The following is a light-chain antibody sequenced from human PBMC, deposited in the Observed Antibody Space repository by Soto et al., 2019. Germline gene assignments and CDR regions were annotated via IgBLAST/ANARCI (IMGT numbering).Light chain of an antibody. CDR1: QSLSGW. CDR3: QQYNHYPYT. V-gene: IGKV1-5*03. J-gene: IGKJ2*01. CDR2: KAS. Sequence: DIQMTQSPSTLSASVGDRVTITCRASQSLSGWLAWYQQKPGKAPKLLIHKASTLESGVPSRFSGSGSGAEFTLIISSPQPEDFATYYCQQYNHYPYTFGQGTKLEIK.